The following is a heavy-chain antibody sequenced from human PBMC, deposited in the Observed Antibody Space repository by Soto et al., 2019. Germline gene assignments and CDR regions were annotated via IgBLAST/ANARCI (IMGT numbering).Heavy chain of an antibody. Sequence: GASVKVSCKASGYTFTSYYMHWVRQAPGQGLEWMGIINPSGGSTSYAQKFQGRVTMTRDTSTSTVYMELSSLRSEDTAVYYCARDQAYGSGSYYTPYYYYYGMDVWGQGTTVTGSS. CDR1: GYTFTSYY. D-gene: IGHD3-10*01. J-gene: IGHJ6*02. CDR3: ARDQAYGSGSYYTPYYYYYGMDV. V-gene: IGHV1-46*01. CDR2: INPSGGST.